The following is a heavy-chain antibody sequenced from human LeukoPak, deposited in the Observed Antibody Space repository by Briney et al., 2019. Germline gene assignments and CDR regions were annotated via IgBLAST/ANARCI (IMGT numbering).Heavy chain of an antibody. CDR3: ARDAIFGVVIDY. J-gene: IGHJ4*02. D-gene: IGHD3-3*01. Sequence: GGSLRLSCAASGFTFSSYSMNWVRQAPGKGLEWVSSISSSSSYMYYADSVKGRFTISRDNAKNSLYLQMNSLRAEDTAVYYCARDAIFGVVIDYWGQGTLVTVSS. CDR1: GFTFSSYS. V-gene: IGHV3-21*01. CDR2: ISSSSSYM.